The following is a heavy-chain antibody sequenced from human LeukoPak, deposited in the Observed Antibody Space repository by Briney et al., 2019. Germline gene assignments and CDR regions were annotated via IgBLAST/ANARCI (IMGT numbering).Heavy chain of an antibody. Sequence: SETLSLTCAVYGGSFSGHYWSWIRQPPGKGLEWIGEIKHIGSTNYNPSLKGRVTISVDTSKNQFSLKLSSVTAADTAVYYCATGGSAGLISAFDIWGQGTMVTVSS. D-gene: IGHD2-15*01. J-gene: IGHJ3*02. V-gene: IGHV4-34*01. CDR2: IKHIGST. CDR1: GGSFSGHY. CDR3: ATGGSAGLISAFDI.